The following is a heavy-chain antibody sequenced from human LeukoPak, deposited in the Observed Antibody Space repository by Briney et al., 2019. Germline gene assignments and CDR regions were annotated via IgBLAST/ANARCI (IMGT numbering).Heavy chain of an antibody. Sequence: ASVKVSCKASGYTFTSYGISWVRQAPGQGLELMGWISAYNGNTNYAQKLQGRVTMTTDTSTSTAYMELRSLRSDDTAVYYCARRSRYSSSWGFWYFDLWGRGTLVTVSS. D-gene: IGHD6-13*01. CDR3: ARRSRYSSSWGFWYFDL. V-gene: IGHV1-18*01. J-gene: IGHJ2*01. CDR1: GYTFTSYG. CDR2: ISAYNGNT.